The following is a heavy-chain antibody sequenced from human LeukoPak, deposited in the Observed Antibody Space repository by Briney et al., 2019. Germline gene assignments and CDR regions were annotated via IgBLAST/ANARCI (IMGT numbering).Heavy chain of an antibody. Sequence: GESLKISCKGSGYSFTNYWIGWVRQMPGKGLEWMGIIYPGDSYTRYSPSFQGQVTISADKSISTAYLQWSSLKASGTAMYYCARLPRIPIYYFDYWGQGTLVTVSS. CDR3: ARLPRIPIYYFDY. J-gene: IGHJ4*02. D-gene: IGHD2-2*02. CDR2: IYPGDSYT. CDR1: GYSFTNYW. V-gene: IGHV5-51*01.